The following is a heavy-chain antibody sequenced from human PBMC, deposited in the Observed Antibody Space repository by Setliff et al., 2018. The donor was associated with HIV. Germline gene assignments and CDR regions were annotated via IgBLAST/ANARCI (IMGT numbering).Heavy chain of an antibody. D-gene: IGHD2-15*01. J-gene: IGHJ3*02. CDR2: IHTSGNA. V-gene: IGHV4-61*09. Sequence: SETLSLTCTVSGGSISSGTYFWSWIRQPAGKGLEWIGHIHTSGNANYNPSLKSRVTISVDTSKNQFSLKLSSVTAADTAVYYCARAQSDCSDAFDIWGHGTMVTVSS. CDR3: ARAQSDCSDAFDI. CDR1: GGSISSGTYF.